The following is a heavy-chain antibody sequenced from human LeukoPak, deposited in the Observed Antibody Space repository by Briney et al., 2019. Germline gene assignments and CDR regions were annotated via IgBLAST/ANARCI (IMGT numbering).Heavy chain of an antibody. Sequence: GGSLRLSCAASGFTFSSCAMSWVRQAPGKGLEWVSAISGSGGSTYYADSVKGRFTISRDNSKNTLYLQMNSLRAEDTAVYYCAKGSYYDILTGYYYYFDYWGQGTLVTVSS. J-gene: IGHJ4*02. CDR3: AKGSYYDILTGYYYYFDY. D-gene: IGHD3-9*01. V-gene: IGHV3-23*01. CDR2: ISGSGGST. CDR1: GFTFSSCA.